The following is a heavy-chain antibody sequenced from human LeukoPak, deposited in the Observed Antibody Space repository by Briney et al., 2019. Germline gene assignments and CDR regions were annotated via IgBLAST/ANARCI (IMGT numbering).Heavy chain of an antibody. CDR1: GFTFSSYW. V-gene: IGHV3-74*01. J-gene: IGHJ4*02. CDR3: ARVSVGRYYFDN. D-gene: IGHD3-3*02. Sequence: GGSLRLSCAASGFTFSSYWMHWVPQAPGKGLVWVSRINPDESTTSYADSVKGRFTISRDSAKNTLYLQMNSLRAEDTAVYYCARVSVGRYYFDNWGQGTPVTVS. CDR2: INPDESTT.